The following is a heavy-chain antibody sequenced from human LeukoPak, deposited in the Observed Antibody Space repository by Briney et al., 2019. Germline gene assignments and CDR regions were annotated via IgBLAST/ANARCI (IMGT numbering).Heavy chain of an antibody. V-gene: IGHV4-59*08. CDR1: GGSISSYY. CDR3: ARRNPYYYYGMDV. Sequence: SETLSLTCTVSGGSISSYYWSWIRQPPGKGLEWIGYIYYSGSTNYNPSLKSRATISVDTSKNQFSLKLSSVTAADTAVYYCARRNPYYYYGMDVWGQGTTVTVSS. J-gene: IGHJ6*02. CDR2: IYYSGST.